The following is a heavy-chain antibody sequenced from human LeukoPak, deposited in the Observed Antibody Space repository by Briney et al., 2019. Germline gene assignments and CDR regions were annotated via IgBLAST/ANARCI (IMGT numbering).Heavy chain of an antibody. V-gene: IGHV4-59*01. CDR3: ARARDGHINNWFDP. J-gene: IGHJ5*02. D-gene: IGHD5-24*01. CDR2: IYYSGST. Sequence: SETLSLTCTVSGGSISSYSWSWIRQPPGKGLEWIGYIYYSGSTNYNPSLKSRVTISVDTSKNQFSLKMSSVTAADTAVYYCARARDGHINNWFDPWGQGTLVIVSS. CDR1: GGSISSYS.